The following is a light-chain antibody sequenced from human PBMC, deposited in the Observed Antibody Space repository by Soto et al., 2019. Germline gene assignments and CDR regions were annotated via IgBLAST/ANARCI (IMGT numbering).Light chain of an antibody. CDR3: QQYGSSPRT. CDR1: QSVSST. V-gene: IGKV3-20*01. Sequence: EIVMTQSPVTLSVPPGESATLSCRASQSVSSTLAWFQQKPGQAPRLLISGASSRATGIPDRFTGSGSGTDFTLTISRLEPEDFAVYYCQQYGSSPRTFGQGTKVDIK. CDR2: GAS. J-gene: IGKJ1*01.